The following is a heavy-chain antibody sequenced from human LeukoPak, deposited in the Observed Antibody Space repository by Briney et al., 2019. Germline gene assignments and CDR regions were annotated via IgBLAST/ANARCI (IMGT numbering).Heavy chain of an antibody. D-gene: IGHD3-22*01. CDR1: GFTFSIYW. Sequence: GGSLRLSCAASGFTFSIYWMHWVRRAPGKGLVWVSRINSDGSSANYADSVKGRFTISRDNAKNTLYLQMNSLRAEDTAVYYCARWDDSGYYSLDYWGQGSLVTVSS. CDR2: INSDGSSA. CDR3: ARWDDSGYYSLDY. V-gene: IGHV3-74*01. J-gene: IGHJ4*02.